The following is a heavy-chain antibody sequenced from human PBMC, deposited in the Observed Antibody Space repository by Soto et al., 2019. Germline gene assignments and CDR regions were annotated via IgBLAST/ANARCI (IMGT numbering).Heavy chain of an antibody. J-gene: IGHJ4*02. CDR2: ISGSGDRT. V-gene: IGHV3-23*01. CDR1: GFTFSTYA. D-gene: IGHD5-18*01. Sequence: EVQLLESGGGLVQPGGSLRLSCAASGFTFSTYAMSWLRQPPGKGLEWVSAISGSGDRTYYADSVKGRFTISRDNSKNTLYLKINRLRAEDSAVYYCVKERSGHSYADSWGQGTLVTVSS. CDR3: VKERSGHSYADS.